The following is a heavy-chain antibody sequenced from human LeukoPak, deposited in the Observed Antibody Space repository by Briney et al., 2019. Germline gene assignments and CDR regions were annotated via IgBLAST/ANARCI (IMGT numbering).Heavy chain of an antibody. CDR1: GFTFSSYD. D-gene: IGHD3-10*01. J-gene: IGHJ5*02. V-gene: IGHV3-23*01. Sequence: PGGSLRLSCAASGFTFSSYDMSWVRQAPGKGLEWVSVITGSGDSTYYADSVKGRFTISRDNSKNTLFLQMYSLRAEDTAMYYCAKLYYYGSGFIPWGQGTLVTVSS. CDR3: AKLYYYGSGFIP. CDR2: ITGSGDST.